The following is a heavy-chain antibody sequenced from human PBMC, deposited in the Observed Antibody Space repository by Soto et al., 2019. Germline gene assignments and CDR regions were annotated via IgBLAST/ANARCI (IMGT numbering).Heavy chain of an antibody. CDR2: IIPIFGTA. Sequence: SVKVSCKASGGTFSSYAISWVRQAPGQGLEWMGGIIPIFGTANYAQKFQGRVTITAGESTSTAYMELSSLRSEDTAVYYCARDHSPSITMIVVGTLDYWGQGTLVTVSS. J-gene: IGHJ4*02. CDR3: ARDHSPSITMIVVGTLDY. V-gene: IGHV1-69*13. CDR1: GGTFSSYA. D-gene: IGHD3-22*01.